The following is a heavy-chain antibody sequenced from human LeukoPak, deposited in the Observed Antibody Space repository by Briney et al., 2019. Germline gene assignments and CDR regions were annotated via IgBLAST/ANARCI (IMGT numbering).Heavy chain of an antibody. CDR2: INPNSGGT. V-gene: IGHV1-2*02. CDR1: GYTFTGYY. Sequence: ASVKVSCKASGYTFTGYYMHWVRQAPGQGLEWMGWINPNSGGTNYAQKLQGRVTMTTDTSTSTAYMELRSLRSDDTAVYYCARDQRTGTTGVEGYWGQGTLVTVSS. J-gene: IGHJ4*02. CDR3: ARDQRTGTTGVEGY. D-gene: IGHD1-7*01.